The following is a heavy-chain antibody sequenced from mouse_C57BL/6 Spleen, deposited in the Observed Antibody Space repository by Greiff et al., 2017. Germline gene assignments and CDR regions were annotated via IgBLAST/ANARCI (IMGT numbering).Heavy chain of an antibody. J-gene: IGHJ1*03. CDR3: ARSGDRYFDV. CDR1: GYTFTSYW. D-gene: IGHD3-3*01. Sequence: QVQLQQPGAELVKPGASVKLSCKASGYTFTSYWMQWVKQRPGQGLEWIGEIAPSDSYTNYNQKFKGKATLTVDTSSSTAYMQLSSLTSEDSAVYYCARSGDRYFDVWGTGTTVTVSS. V-gene: IGHV1-50*01. CDR2: IAPSDSYT.